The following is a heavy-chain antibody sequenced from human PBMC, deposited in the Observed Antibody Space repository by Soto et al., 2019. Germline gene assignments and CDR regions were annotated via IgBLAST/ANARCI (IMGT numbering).Heavy chain of an antibody. V-gene: IGHV3-9*01. CDR2: ISWNSSSI. J-gene: IGHJ4*02. D-gene: IGHD3-3*01. CDR3: AKAGVWIRYYSLFDY. Sequence: EVQLVESGGGLVQPGRSLRLSCAASGFTFDGYAMHWVRQAPGKGLEWVSGISWNSSSIGYADSVKGRFTISRDNAKNSLYLQMNRLRAEYTAFDYVAKAGVWIRYYSLFDYWGQGTLVTVSS. CDR1: GFTFDGYA.